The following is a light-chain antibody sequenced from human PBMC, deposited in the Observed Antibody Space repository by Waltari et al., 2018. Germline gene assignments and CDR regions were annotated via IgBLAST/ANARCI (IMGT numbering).Light chain of an antibody. V-gene: IGKV3D-15*01. CDR1: ESVGTD. J-gene: IGKJ2*01. CDR3: QQSRQWPRRT. CDR2: FGS. Sequence: EIVMTQSPVTMSVSPGEGVTLSCTASESVGTDVAWYRQQPGQPPRLLIYFGSTRATGVPARISGSGSGTDFSLTISSLESEDFALYYCQQSRQWPRRTFGQGTKLE.